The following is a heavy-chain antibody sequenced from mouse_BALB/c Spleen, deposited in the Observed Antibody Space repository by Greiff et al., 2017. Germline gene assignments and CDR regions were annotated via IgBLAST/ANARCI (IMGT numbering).Heavy chain of an antibody. CDR2: ISSGSSTI. Sequence: EVKVEESGGGLVQPGGSRKLSCAASGFTFSSFGMHWVRQAPEKGLEWVAYISSGSSTIYYADTVKGRFTISRDNPKNTLFLQMTSLRSEDTAMYYCARCCGYYFDYWGQGTTLTVSS. D-gene: IGHD1-1*02. V-gene: IGHV5-17*02. CDR3: ARCCGYYFDY. J-gene: IGHJ2*01. CDR1: GFTFSSFG.